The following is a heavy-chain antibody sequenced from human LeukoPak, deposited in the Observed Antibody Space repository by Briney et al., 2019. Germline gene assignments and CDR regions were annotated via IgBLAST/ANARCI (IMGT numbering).Heavy chain of an antibody. V-gene: IGHV1-8*02. CDR3: ARAEGHDYVWGSYRYNSPDFDY. Sequence: ASVKVSCKASGGTFSSYAISWVRQAPGQGLEWMGWMNPNSGNTGYAQKFQGRVTMTRNTSISTAYMELSSLRSEDTAVYYCARAEGHDYVWGSYRYNSPDFDYWGQGTLVTVSS. J-gene: IGHJ4*02. CDR2: MNPNSGNT. D-gene: IGHD3-16*02. CDR1: GGTFSSYA.